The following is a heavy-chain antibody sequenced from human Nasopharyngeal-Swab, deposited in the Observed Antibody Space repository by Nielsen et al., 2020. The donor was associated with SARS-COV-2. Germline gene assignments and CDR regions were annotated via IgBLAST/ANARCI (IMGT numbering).Heavy chain of an antibody. CDR3: ARGTYQPLLYTYFDY. CDR2: IYYSGST. V-gene: IGHV4-61*01. J-gene: IGHJ4*02. Sequence: SETLSLTCTVSGGSISSSSYYWSWIRQPPGKGLEWIGYIYYSGSTNYNPSLKSRVTISVDTSKNQFSLKLSSVTAADTAVYYCARGTYQPLLYTYFDYWGQGTLVTVSS. D-gene: IGHD2-2*02. CDR1: GGSISSSSYY.